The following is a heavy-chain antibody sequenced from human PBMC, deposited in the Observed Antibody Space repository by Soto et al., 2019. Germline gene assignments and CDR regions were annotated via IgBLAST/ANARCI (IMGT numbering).Heavy chain of an antibody. CDR2: IYPGDSDT. CDR1: GYSFTSYW. J-gene: IGHJ6*02. V-gene: IGHV5-51*01. CDR3: ARTSAAGKYYYGMDV. Sequence: EVQLVQSGAEVKKPGESLKISRKGSGYSFTSYWIGWVRQMPGKGLEWMGIIYPGDSDTRYSPSFQGQVTISADKSISTAYLQWSSLKASDTAMYYCARTSAAGKYYYGMDVWGQGTTVTVSS. D-gene: IGHD6-13*01.